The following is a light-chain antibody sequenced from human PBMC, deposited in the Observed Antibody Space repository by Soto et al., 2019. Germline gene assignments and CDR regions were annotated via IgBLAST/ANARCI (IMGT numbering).Light chain of an antibody. J-gene: IGLJ2*01. Sequence: QSALTQPASVSGSPGQSITISCTGTSSDVGGSNYVSWYQHHPGKAPKLMIYEVTNRPSGVSNRFSGSKSGNTASLTISGLQAEDEADYYCSSYTTSSTLGVVFGGGTKLTVL. V-gene: IGLV2-14*01. CDR1: SSDVGGSNY. CDR3: SSYTTSSTLGVV. CDR2: EVT.